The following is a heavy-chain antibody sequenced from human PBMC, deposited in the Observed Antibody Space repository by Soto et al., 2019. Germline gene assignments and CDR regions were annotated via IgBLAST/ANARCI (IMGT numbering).Heavy chain of an antibody. CDR2: INPNSGGT. CDR1: GYTFTGYY. Sequence: QVQLLQSGAEVKKPGSSVKVSCKASGYTFTGYYMHWVRQAPGQGLEWMGWINPNSGGTNYAQKFQGRVTMTRDTSISTAYMERSRLRSDDTAVYYCARDTIGITLGRGPPLYGMDVWGQGTTVTVSS. CDR3: ARDTIGITLGRGPPLYGMDV. V-gene: IGHV1-2*02. D-gene: IGHD3-10*01. J-gene: IGHJ6*02.